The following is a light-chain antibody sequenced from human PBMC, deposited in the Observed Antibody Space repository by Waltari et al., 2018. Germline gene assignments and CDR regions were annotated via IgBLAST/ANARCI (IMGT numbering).Light chain of an antibody. J-gene: IGKJ2*01. CDR3: QQFVGYPYT. CDR1: QSITRW. Sequence: DIQLTQSPPTLAASVGDRVTITCRASQSITRWLTWYKQKPGRAPKLLIYEASNVVTGVPSRFSGTGSGTVFTLTISSLEPDDFATYYCQQFVGYPYTFGQGTKVETK. V-gene: IGKV1-5*03. CDR2: EAS.